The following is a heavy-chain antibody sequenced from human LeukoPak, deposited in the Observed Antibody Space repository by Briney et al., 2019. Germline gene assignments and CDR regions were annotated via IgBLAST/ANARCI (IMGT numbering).Heavy chain of an antibody. J-gene: IGHJ4*02. V-gene: IGHV4-4*02. D-gene: IGHD3-22*01. CDR3: ARGDASGYPDY. CDR1: GDSINSSNW. Sequence: PSETLSLTCAVSGDSINSSNWWSWLRQSPGKGLEWIGEIYQGGRTNYKSSLKSRVSISVDKSRNQLSLKLTSMTAADTAVYYCARGDASGYPDYWGQGTLVTVSS. CDR2: IYQGGRT.